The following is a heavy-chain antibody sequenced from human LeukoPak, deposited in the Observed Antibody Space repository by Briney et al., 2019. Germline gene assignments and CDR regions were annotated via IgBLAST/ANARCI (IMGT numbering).Heavy chain of an antibody. Sequence: GGSLRLSCAASGFTFDDYAMHWVRQAPGKGLEWVSGISWNSGSIGYADSVKGRFTISRDNAKNSLYLQMNSLRAEDTALYYCAKDGGSGSYYSGWGQGTLVTVSS. CDR1: GFTFDDYA. CDR3: AKDGGSGSYYSG. J-gene: IGHJ4*02. CDR2: ISWNSGSI. D-gene: IGHD3-10*01. V-gene: IGHV3-9*01.